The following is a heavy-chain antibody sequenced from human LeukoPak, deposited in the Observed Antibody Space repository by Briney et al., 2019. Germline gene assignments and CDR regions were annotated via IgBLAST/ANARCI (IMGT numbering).Heavy chain of an antibody. D-gene: IGHD2-15*01. V-gene: IGHV1-8*03. CDR1: GYTFTTYY. CDR3: ARVDGSPDY. Sequence: ASVKVSCKASGYTFTTYYIHWVRQAPGQGLEWMGWINPNSGNRGYAQQFQGRVTITRDTSISTVYMELSSLRSEDTAVYYCARVDGSPDYWGQGTLVTVSS. J-gene: IGHJ4*02. CDR2: INPNSGNR.